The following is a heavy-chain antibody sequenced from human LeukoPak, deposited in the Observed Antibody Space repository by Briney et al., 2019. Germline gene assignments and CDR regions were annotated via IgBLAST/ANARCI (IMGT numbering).Heavy chain of an antibody. V-gene: IGHV4-4*02. J-gene: IGHJ5*02. CDR3: AIDRRASGSYYAA. CDR2: IYHRGST. CDR1: GVSISGSNW. Sequence: SGTLSLTCDVSGVSISGSNWWSWVRQSPGKGLEWIGEIYHRGSTNYNPSLKSRVIISVDKSKNQFSLKLSSVTAADTAMYYCAIDRRASGSYYAAWGQGTLVTVSS. D-gene: IGHD1-26*01.